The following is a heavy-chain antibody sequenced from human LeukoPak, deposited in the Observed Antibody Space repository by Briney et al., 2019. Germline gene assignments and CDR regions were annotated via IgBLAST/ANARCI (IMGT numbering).Heavy chain of an antibody. CDR3: ARSSGTYHFDY. CDR1: GFTLSSYW. Sequence: GGSLRLSCAASGFTLSSYWMSWVRQAPGKVLELVANINRDGSEKYYVDSVKGRFTISRDNAKNSLFLQVNSLRAEDTAVYYCARSSGTYHFDYWGQGTLVTVSS. CDR2: INRDGSEK. D-gene: IGHD1-26*01. V-gene: IGHV3-7*04. J-gene: IGHJ4*02.